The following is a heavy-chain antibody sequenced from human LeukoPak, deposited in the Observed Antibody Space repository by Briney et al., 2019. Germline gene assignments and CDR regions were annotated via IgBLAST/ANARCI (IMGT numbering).Heavy chain of an antibody. CDR1: DGSISNSL. J-gene: IGHJ4*02. CDR2: IHSSGST. D-gene: IGHD4-23*01. CDR3: ANSYDGKIVPFDN. V-gene: IGHV4-4*09. Sequence: SETLSLTCTVPDGSISNSLWNWVRQPPGKGLEWIGYIHSSGSTNYNPAFKSRVALSVDTSKSQFSLKLNSVTASDTAVYYCANSYDGKIVPFDNWGQGTLVTVSS.